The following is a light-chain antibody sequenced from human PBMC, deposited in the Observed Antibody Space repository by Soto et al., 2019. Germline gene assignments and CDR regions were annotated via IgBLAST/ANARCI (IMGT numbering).Light chain of an antibody. CDR3: QSYDSSLSGAV. Sequence: QSVLTQPPSVSGAPGQRVTISCTGISSNIGAGYDVHWYQQLPGTAPKLLIYGNSNRPSGVPDRFSGSKSGTSASLAITGLQAEDEADYHCQSYDSSLSGAVFGGGTKLTVL. CDR1: SSNIGAGYD. CDR2: GNS. J-gene: IGLJ3*02. V-gene: IGLV1-40*01.